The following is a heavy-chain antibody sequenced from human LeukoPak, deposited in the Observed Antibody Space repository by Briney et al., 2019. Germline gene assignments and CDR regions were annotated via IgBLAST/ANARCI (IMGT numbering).Heavy chain of an antibody. Sequence: ASVKVSCKASGYTFTGYYMHWVRQAPGQGLEWMGWINPNSGGTNYAQKLQGRVTMTRDTSISTAYMELSRLRYDDTAVYYCARVAMAGSSYYYYYMDVWGKGTTVTVSS. D-gene: IGHD6-19*01. J-gene: IGHJ6*03. CDR2: INPNSGGT. CDR3: ARVAMAGSSYYYYYMDV. V-gene: IGHV1-2*02. CDR1: GYTFTGYY.